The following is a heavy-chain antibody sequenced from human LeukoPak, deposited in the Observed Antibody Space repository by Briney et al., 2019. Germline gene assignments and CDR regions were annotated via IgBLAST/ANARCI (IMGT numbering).Heavy chain of an antibody. J-gene: IGHJ4*02. Sequence: PGGSLRLSCAASGFTFSTYEINWVRQAPGKGLEWLSHISTSGSSIHYADSVKGRFTISRDNAKNSLYLQMNSLRVEDTAVYYCATVAAAGHPPFDYWGQGTLVTVSS. CDR3: ATVAAAGHPPFDY. V-gene: IGHV3-48*03. D-gene: IGHD6-13*01. CDR2: ISTSGSSI. CDR1: GFTFSTYE.